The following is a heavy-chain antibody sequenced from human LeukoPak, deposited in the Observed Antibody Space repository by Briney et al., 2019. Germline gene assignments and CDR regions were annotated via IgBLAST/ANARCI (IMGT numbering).Heavy chain of an antibody. Sequence: ASVTVSCKASGYTFTSYGISWVRQAPGQGLEWMGWISAYNGNTNYAQKLQGRVTITTDTSTSTAYMELRSLRSDDPAVYYCASGEVVTSRVAFYYYYGMAVGAKGPRSPSP. CDR1: GYTFTSYG. D-gene: IGHD4-23*01. CDR3: ASGEVVTSRVAFYYYYGMAV. CDR2: ISAYNGNT. V-gene: IGHV1-18*01. J-gene: IGHJ6*02.